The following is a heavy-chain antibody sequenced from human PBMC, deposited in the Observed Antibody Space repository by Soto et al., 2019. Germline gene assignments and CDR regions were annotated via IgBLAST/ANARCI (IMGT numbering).Heavy chain of an antibody. Sequence: GGSLRLSCAASGFTFSSYWMSWVRQAPGKGLEWVANIKQDGSEKYYVDSVKGRFTISRDNAKNSLYLQMNSLRAEDTAVYYCARGVSKNPTDCSSTSCLDYFDYWGQGTLVTVSS. CDR3: ARGVSKNPTDCSSTSCLDYFDY. D-gene: IGHD2-2*01. J-gene: IGHJ4*02. V-gene: IGHV3-7*01. CDR1: GFTFSSYW. CDR2: IKQDGSEK.